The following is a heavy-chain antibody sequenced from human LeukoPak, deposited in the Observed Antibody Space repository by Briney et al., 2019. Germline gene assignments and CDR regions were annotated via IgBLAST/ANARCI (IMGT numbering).Heavy chain of an antibody. CDR3: APSPSSVGLGKWFDP. CDR2: IYPGSGST. Sequence: PSETLSLTCTVSGASISGCGYYWGWIRQSPGKGLEWIGNIYPGSGSTYYNPSLRSRVAISIDTSKNQFSLKVTSVTAPDTAVYSGAPSPSSVGLGKWFDPGGQGPLVTV. D-gene: IGHD3-22*01. J-gene: IGHJ5*02. CDR1: GASISGCGYY. V-gene: IGHV4-39*01.